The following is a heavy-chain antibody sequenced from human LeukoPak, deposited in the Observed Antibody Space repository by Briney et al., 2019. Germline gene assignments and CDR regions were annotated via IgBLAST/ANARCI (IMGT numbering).Heavy chain of an antibody. D-gene: IGHD6-19*01. Sequence: NPSETLSLTCAVYGGSFSGYYWSWIRQPPGKGLEWIGEINHSGSTNYNPSLKSRVAISVDTSKNQFSLKLSSVTAADTAVYYCARDHTTGYSSGWGRDYYYGMDVWGQGTTVTVSS. V-gene: IGHV4-34*01. CDR2: INHSGST. CDR3: ARDHTTGYSSGWGRDYYYGMDV. J-gene: IGHJ6*02. CDR1: GGSFSGYY.